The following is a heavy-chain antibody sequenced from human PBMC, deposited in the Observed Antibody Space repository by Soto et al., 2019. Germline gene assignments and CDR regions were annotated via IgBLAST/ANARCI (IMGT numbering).Heavy chain of an antibody. D-gene: IGHD4-17*01. Sequence: PWGSLRLSCAASGFTFSSYAMHWVRQAPGKGLEWVAVISYDGSNKYYADSVKGRFTISRDNSKNTLYLQMNSLRAEDTAVYYCARVGTTVTFDYWGQGTLVPVSS. CDR3: ARVGTTVTFDY. V-gene: IGHV3-30-3*01. J-gene: IGHJ4*02. CDR1: GFTFSSYA. CDR2: ISYDGSNK.